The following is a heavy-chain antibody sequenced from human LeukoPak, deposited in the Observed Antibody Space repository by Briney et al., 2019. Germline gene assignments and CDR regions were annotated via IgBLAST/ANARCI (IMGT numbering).Heavy chain of an antibody. CDR1: GYTFTSYD. D-gene: IGHD3-22*01. Sequence: GASVKVSFKASGYTFTSYDINWVRQATGQGLEWMGWMNPNSGNTGYAQKFQGRVTMTRNTSISTAYMELSSLRSEDTAVYYCARGRDYYDSSGYFRSIYYYYMDVWGKGTTVTVSS. J-gene: IGHJ6*03. CDR2: MNPNSGNT. V-gene: IGHV1-8*01. CDR3: ARGRDYYDSSGYFRSIYYYYMDV.